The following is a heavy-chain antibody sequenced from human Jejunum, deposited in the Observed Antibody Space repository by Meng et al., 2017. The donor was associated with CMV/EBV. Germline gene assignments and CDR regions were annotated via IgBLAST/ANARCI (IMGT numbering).Heavy chain of an antibody. D-gene: IGHD7-27*01. CDR3: ARGNRGAYDY. CDR2: ISFTTNYI. CDR1: GFALNTRN. V-gene: IGHV3-21*01. J-gene: IGHJ4*02. Sequence: SCAASGFALNTRNMNWVRQAPGKGLEWVSSISFTTNYIYYADSVRGRFTISRDNTKNSLYLQMDSLRAEDTAVYYCARGNRGAYDYWGQGTLVTVSS.